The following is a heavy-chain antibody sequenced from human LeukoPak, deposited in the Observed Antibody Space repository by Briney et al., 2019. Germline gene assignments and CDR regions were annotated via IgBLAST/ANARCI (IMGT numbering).Heavy chain of an antibody. D-gene: IGHD6-19*01. Sequence: SVKVSCKASGGTFSSYAISWVRQAPGQGLEWMGGIIPIFGTANYAQKFQGRVTITADGSTSTAYMELSSLRSEDTAVYYCASIAVATYNWFDPWGQGTLVTVSS. CDR3: ASIAVATYNWFDP. CDR2: IIPIFGTA. V-gene: IGHV1-69*13. CDR1: GGTFSSYA. J-gene: IGHJ5*02.